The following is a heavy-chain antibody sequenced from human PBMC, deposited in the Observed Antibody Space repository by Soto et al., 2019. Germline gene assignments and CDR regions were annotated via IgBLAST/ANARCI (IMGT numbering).Heavy chain of an antibody. J-gene: IGHJ6*02. CDR3: ARVIFPSTVPSFYYYYYGMDV. CDR2: IWYDGSNK. CDR1: GFTFSSYG. V-gene: IGHV3-33*01. D-gene: IGHD4-17*01. Sequence: GESLKISCAASGFTFSSYGMHWVRQAPGKGLEWVAVIWYDGSNKYYADSVKGRFTISRDNSKNTLYLQMNSLRAEDTAVYYCARVIFPSTVPSFYYYYYGMDVWGQGTTVTVSS.